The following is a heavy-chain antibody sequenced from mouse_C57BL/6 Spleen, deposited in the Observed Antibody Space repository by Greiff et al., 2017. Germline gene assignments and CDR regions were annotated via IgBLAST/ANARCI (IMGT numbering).Heavy chain of an antibody. Sequence: VQLVESGPGLVAPSPCLSITCTVSGFSLTGYAISWVRQPPGQGLEWLGVIWTGGGTNYNSALNSSMSISKDNSKSQVFLKMNSLHTDDTARYYCARNSPSNWAVYWGQGTLVTVSA. J-gene: IGHJ3*01. CDR2: IWTGGGT. D-gene: IGHD4-1*01. V-gene: IGHV2-9-1*01. CDR1: GFSLTGYA. CDR3: ARNSPSNWAVY.